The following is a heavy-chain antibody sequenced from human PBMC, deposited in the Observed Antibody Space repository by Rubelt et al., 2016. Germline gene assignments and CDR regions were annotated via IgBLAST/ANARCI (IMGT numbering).Heavy chain of an antibody. V-gene: IGHV1-2*06. J-gene: IGHJ4*02. CDR3: ARESGSYADY. D-gene: IGHD1-26*01. CDR2: IRPNSGDT. Sequence: QVQLVQSGAEVKKPGASVRVSCKGQGLEWMGRIRPNSGDTNYAQNFQGRVTMTRDPSITTAYMELSSLRSDDTAVYYCARESGSYADYWGQGTLVTVSS.